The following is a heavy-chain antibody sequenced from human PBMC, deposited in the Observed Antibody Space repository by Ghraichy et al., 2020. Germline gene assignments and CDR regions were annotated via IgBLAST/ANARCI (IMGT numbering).Heavy chain of an antibody. Sequence: ASVKVSCKASGYTFTGYYMHWVRQAPGQGLEWMGWINPNSGGTNYAQKFQGRVTMTRDTSISTAYMELSRLRSDDTAVYYCARDSEDPLPVSWRIKIGIFDYWGQGTLVTVSS. CDR1: GYTFTGYY. D-gene: IGHD2-15*01. V-gene: IGHV1-2*02. CDR3: ARDSEDPLPVSWRIKIGIFDY. CDR2: INPNSGGT. J-gene: IGHJ4*02.